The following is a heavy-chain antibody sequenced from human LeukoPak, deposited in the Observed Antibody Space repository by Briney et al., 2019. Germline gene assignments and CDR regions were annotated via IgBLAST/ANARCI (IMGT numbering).Heavy chain of an antibody. D-gene: IGHD3-9*01. V-gene: IGHV3-48*01. CDR3: ARDLSYDILTGLVDYYYGMDV. CDR1: GFTFSSYS. J-gene: IGHJ6*02. CDR2: ISSSSTI. Sequence: GGSLRLSCAASGFTFSSYSMNWVRQAPGKGLEWVSYISSSSTIYYADSVKGRFTISRDNAKNSLYLQMNSLRAEDTAMYYCARDLSYDILTGLVDYYYGMDVWGQGTTVTVSS.